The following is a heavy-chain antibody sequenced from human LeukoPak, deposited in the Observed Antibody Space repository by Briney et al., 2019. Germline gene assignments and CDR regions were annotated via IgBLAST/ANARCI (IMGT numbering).Heavy chain of an antibody. CDR3: AKDRIRTVDPDDAFDI. V-gene: IGHV3-30*04. CDR1: GFTFSSYA. J-gene: IGHJ3*02. D-gene: IGHD4-23*01. Sequence: GGSLRLSCAASGFTFSSYAMHWVRQAPGKGLEWVAVISYDGSNKYYADSVKGRFTISRDNSKNTLYLQMNSLRAEDTAVYYCAKDRIRTVDPDDAFDIWGQGTMVTVSS. CDR2: ISYDGSNK.